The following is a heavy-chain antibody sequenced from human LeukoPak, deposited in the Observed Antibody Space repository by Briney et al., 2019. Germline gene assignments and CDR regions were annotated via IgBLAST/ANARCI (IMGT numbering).Heavy chain of an antibody. CDR3: AASYSSSSVLDY. CDR1: GGSISSYY. J-gene: IGHJ4*02. V-gene: IGHV4-59*01. CDR2: IYYSGST. D-gene: IGHD6-6*01. Sequence: SETLSLTCTVSGGSISSYYWSWIRQPPGKGLEWIGYIYYSGSTNYNPSLKSRVTISVDTSKNQFSLKLSSVTAADTAVYYCAASYSSSSVLDYWGQGTLVTVSS.